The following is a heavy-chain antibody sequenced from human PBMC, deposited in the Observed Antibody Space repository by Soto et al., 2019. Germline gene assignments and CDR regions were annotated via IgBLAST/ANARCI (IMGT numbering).Heavy chain of an antibody. CDR2: IIPIFGTA. V-gene: IGHV1-69*01. CDR3: ARGWGYDSNDYYYAY. CDR1: GGTFSRHA. D-gene: IGHD3-22*01. J-gene: IGHJ4*02. Sequence: QVQLVQSGAEGRKPGSSVKVSCKASGGTFSRHAISWVRQAPGQGLEWMGGIIPIFGTANHAQKVQGRVTINADESTTTVYMELSSLRSEDTAMYYCARGWGYDSNDYYYAYWGQGTLVIVSS.